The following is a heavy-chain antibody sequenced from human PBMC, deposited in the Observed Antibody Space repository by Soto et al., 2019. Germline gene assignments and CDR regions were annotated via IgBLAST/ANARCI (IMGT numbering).Heavy chain of an antibody. CDR3: ARGADVGVVRN. Sequence: SETLSLTCAVYGGSFSGYYWSWIRQPPGKGLEWIGEINHSGSTNYNPSLKSRVTISVDTSKNQFSLKLSSVTAADTAVYYCARGADVGVVRNWGKGTTVTVSS. D-gene: IGHD3-3*01. CDR2: INHSGST. CDR1: GGSFSGYY. J-gene: IGHJ6*04. V-gene: IGHV4-34*01.